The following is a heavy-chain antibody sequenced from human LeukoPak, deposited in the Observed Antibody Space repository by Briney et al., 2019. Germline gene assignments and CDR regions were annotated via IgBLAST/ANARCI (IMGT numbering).Heavy chain of an antibody. D-gene: IGHD6-19*01. J-gene: IGHJ4*02. CDR2: IYDSDTT. Sequence: GGSLRLSCATSGFTVSSNYMSWVRQAPGKGLEWVSVIYDSDTTYYADSVKGRFLIFRDTSKNTVDLQMNSLRVEDTAVYYCAGRRSSGWYAYWGQGTLVTASS. V-gene: IGHV3-53*01. CDR3: AGRRSSGWYAY. CDR1: GFTVSSNY.